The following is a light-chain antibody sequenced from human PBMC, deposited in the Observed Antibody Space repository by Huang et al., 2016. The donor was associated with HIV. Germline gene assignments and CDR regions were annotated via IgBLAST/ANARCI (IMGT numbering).Light chain of an antibody. Sequence: EIVMTQSPATLSVSPGQSATLSCRASQSVSSNLAWYQQKPGQAPRLLISGATPRAPGIPASFSGSGSGTDFTLTISDLQSEDFAVYYCQQYNNRPPYTFGQGTKVEIK. CDR2: GAT. V-gene: IGKV3-15*01. CDR1: QSVSSN. J-gene: IGKJ2*01. CDR3: QQYNNRPPYT.